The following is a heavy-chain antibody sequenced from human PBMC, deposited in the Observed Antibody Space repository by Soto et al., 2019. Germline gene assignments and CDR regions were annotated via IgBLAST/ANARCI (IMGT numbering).Heavy chain of an antibody. Sequence: EVQLLESGGGLVQPGESLRLSCAASGFTFSSYAMSWVRQAPGKVLGWVAVISGSDDSTYYADSVKGRFTISRANSKNTLYLQMNSLRAEATAVYYCAKRSSSSTFDYWGQGTLVTVSS. J-gene: IGHJ4*02. V-gene: IGHV3-23*01. CDR3: AKRSSSSTFDY. CDR2: ISGSDDST. CDR1: GFTFSSYA. D-gene: IGHD6-6*01.